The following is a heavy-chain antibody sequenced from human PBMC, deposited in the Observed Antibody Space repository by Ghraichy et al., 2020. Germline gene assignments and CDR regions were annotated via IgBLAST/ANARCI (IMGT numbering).Heavy chain of an antibody. CDR2: ISGSGGTA. Sequence: GGSLRLSCAASGFTFSDYAMAWVRQAPGKGLEWVSAISGSGGTALYADSLKGRFTISRDNSKNTLYLRMHSQGVEDTAQYYCAKAGYCTGDGCPAYYFYGMDVWGQGTTVIVSS. CDR3: AKAGYCTGDGCPAYYFYGMDV. D-gene: IGHD2-8*02. V-gene: IGHV3-23*01. J-gene: IGHJ6*02. CDR1: GFTFSDYA.